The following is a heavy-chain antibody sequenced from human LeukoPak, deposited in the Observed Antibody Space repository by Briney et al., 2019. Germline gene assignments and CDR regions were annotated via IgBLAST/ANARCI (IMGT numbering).Heavy chain of an antibody. CDR3: ARVGGSKYYDFWSGRSQYYYYYYMDV. CDR2: ISYDESNK. V-gene: IGHV3-30-3*01. CDR1: GFTFSSYA. Sequence: GGSLRLSCAASGFTFSSYAMHWVRQAPGRGLEWVAVISYDESNKYYAASVKGRFTISRDNSKNTLYLQMNSLRAEDTAVYYCARVGGSKYYDFWSGRSQYYYYYYMDVWGKGTTVTVSS. J-gene: IGHJ6*03. D-gene: IGHD3-3*01.